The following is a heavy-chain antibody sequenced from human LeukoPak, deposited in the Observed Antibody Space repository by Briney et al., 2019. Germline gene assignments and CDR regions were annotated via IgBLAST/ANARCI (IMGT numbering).Heavy chain of an antibody. CDR1: GCTFSSYA. Sequence: SVKVSCKASGCTFSSYAISWVREAPGQGLEWMGRIIPIFGTANYAQKFQGRVTITADKSTSTAYMELSSLRSEDTAVYYCARLGEGDAFDIWGQGTMVNVSS. CDR2: IIPIFGTA. D-gene: IGHD3-10*01. CDR3: ARLGEGDAFDI. J-gene: IGHJ3*02. V-gene: IGHV1-69*06.